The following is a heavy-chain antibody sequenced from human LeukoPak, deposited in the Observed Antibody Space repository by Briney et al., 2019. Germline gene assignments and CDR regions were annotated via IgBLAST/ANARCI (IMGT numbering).Heavy chain of an antibody. CDR2: ISGGSSTI. V-gene: IGHV3-48*02. J-gene: IGHJ4*02. CDR3: TRDYGYSSSFDY. D-gene: IGHD6-13*01. CDR1: GFTFSSYA. Sequence: GGSLRLSCTASGFTFSSYAMNWVRQAPGKGLEWVSYISGGSSTIHYADSVKGRFTISRDNAKNSLYLQMNSLRDEDTALYYCTRDYGYSSSFDYWGQGTLVTVSS.